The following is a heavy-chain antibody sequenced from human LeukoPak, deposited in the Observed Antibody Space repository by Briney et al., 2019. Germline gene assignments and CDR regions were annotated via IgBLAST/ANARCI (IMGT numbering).Heavy chain of an antibody. V-gene: IGHV3-23*01. J-gene: IGHJ4*02. CDR2: ISGSDGST. CDR1: GFTFSNYA. D-gene: IGHD2-15*01. Sequence: GGSLRLSCTASGFTFSNYAMSWVRQAPGKGLEWVSTISGSDGSTYYADSVKGRFTISRDNSKNTLYLQMNSLRVEDTAIYYCAKGRGYCTGGSRYSDYWGQGTLVTVSS. CDR3: AKGRGYCTGGSRYSDY.